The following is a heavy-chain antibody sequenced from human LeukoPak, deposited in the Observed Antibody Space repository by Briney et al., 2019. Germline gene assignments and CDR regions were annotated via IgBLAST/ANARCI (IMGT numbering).Heavy chain of an antibody. CDR2: IYYSGST. J-gene: IGHJ4*02. V-gene: IGHV4-39*01. CDR3: ARHGDIGRDYFDY. CDR1: SGXISSSSYD. Sequence: SETLSLTCTVSSGXISSSSYDWGWIRQPPGKRLEWIGSIYYSGSTYYDPSLKSRVTISVDTSKNHFSLKLSSVTAADTAVYYCARHGDIGRDYFDYWGQGTLVTVSS. D-gene: IGHD7-27*01.